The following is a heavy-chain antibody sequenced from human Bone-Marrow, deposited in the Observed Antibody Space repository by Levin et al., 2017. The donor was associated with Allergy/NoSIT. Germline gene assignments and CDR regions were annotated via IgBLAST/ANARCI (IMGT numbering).Heavy chain of an antibody. CDR2: ISHSGYT. CDR1: GGSLTETY. V-gene: IGHV4-34*01. D-gene: IGHD2-21*01. J-gene: IGHJ2*01. Sequence: PSETLSLTCTVSGGSLTETYWNWIRQSPGKGLEWLGEISHSGYTTYNPSLRSRVTMSKDTSKNQFSLKMTSVTVADTAVYFCARDRTYWNRWFIDVWGRGTLVTVSS. CDR3: ARDRTYWNRWFIDV.